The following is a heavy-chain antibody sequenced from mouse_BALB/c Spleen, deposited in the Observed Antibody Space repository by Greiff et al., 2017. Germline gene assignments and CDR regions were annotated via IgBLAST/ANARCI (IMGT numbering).Heavy chain of an antibody. CDR3: TRKGLAY. V-gene: IGHV1-15*01. CDR1: GYTFTDYE. Sequence: VQLQQSGAELVRPGASVTLSCKASGYTFTDYEMHWVKQTPVHGLEWIGAIDPETGGTAYNQKFKGKATLTADKSSSTAYMELRSLTSEDSAVYYCTRKGLAYWGQGTLVTVSA. CDR2: IDPETGGT. J-gene: IGHJ3*01.